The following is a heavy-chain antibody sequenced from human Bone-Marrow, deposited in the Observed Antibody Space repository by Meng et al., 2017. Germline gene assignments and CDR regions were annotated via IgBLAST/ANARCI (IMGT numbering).Heavy chain of an antibody. CDR1: GGSISSGGYF. J-gene: IGHJ4*02. Sequence: SCSVSGGSISSGGYFWTWIRQHPGTGLEFIGYIYYTGTTYYNPSLKSRLTISLDTSKNQFSLNLASVTAADTAVYYCARGSCSGGSCWDFFDYWGQGTLVTVSS. V-gene: IGHV4-31*02. CDR2: IYYTGTT. D-gene: IGHD2-15*01. CDR3: ARGSCSGGSCWDFFDY.